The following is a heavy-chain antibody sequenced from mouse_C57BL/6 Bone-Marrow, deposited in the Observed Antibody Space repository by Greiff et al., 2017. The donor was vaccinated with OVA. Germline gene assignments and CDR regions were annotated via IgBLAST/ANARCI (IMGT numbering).Heavy chain of an antibody. CDR2: IYPGDGDT. CDR3: ARDITTVVAPTPAWFAY. V-gene: IGHV1-80*01. J-gene: IGHJ3*01. Sequence: VKLQQSGAELVKPGASVKISCKASGYAFSSYWMNWVKQRPGKGLEWIGQIYPGDGDTNYNGKFKGKATLTADKSSSTAYMQLSSLTSEDSAVYFCARDITTVVAPTPAWFAYWGQGTLVTVSA. CDR1: GYAFSSYW. D-gene: IGHD1-1*01.